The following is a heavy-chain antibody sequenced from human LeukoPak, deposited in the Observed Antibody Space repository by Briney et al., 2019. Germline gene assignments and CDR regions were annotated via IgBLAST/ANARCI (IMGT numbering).Heavy chain of an antibody. CDR3: AKDVGYCSGGSCRDY. J-gene: IGHJ4*02. CDR2: ISYDGSNK. Sequence: GGSLRLSCAASGFTFSSYGMHWVRQAPGKGLEGVAVISYDGSNKYYADSVKGRFTISRDNSKNTLYLQMNSLRAEDTAVYYCAKDVGYCSGGSCRDYWGQGTLVTVSS. CDR1: GFTFSSYG. D-gene: IGHD2-15*01. V-gene: IGHV3-30*18.